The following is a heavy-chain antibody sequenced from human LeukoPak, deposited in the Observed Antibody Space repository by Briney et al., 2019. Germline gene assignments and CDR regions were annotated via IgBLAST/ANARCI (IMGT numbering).Heavy chain of an antibody. CDR1: GDSISTYH. J-gene: IGHJ4*02. Sequence: SETLSLTCSVSGDSISTYHWNWIRKPPGKGLEWIGYMQSTGNSNYNPSLKNRVNIFVDMSKNQLVLNLRSVTAADTAVYYCARDKRHSYGRYFDPWGQGMLVTVSS. CDR3: ARDKRHSYGRYFDP. V-gene: IGHV4-59*01. CDR2: MQSTGNS. D-gene: IGHD5-18*01.